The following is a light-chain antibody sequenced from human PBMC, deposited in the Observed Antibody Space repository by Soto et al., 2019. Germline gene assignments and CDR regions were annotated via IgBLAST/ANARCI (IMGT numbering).Light chain of an antibody. V-gene: IGLV2-14*03. Sequence: QSALTQPASVSGSPGQSITISCAGTMRDIGAYNLVSWYQQHPGKATRLIFYEVRHRPSGIPLRFSASKSGTTASLTISGLQAEDEAHYYGSSVTSKSTLIFGGGTKLTVL. CDR1: MRDIGAYNL. J-gene: IGLJ2*01. CDR3: SSVTSKSTLI. CDR2: EVR.